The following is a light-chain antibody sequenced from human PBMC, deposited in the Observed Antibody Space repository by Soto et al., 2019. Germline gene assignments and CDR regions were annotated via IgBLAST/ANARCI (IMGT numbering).Light chain of an antibody. V-gene: IGLV1-51*01. CDR3: GTWDISLDTVV. CDR1: SSNIGGNY. J-gene: IGLJ2*01. CDR2: DNS. Sequence: QSILTQPPSVSAAPGQTITISCSGSSSNIGGNYVSWYQQLPRTAPKLLIYDNSKRFSGIPDRFSGSKSGTSATLGINGLQTEDEDSYYCGTWDISLDTVVFGGGTQLTVL.